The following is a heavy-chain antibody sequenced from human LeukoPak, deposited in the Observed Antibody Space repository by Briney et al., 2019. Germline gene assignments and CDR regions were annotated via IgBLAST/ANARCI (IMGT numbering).Heavy chain of an antibody. J-gene: IGHJ4*02. CDR1: GFTFSGYS. D-gene: IGHD3-3*01. CDR2: ISGSGGST. V-gene: IGHV3-23*01. Sequence: GGSLRLSCTASGFTFSGYSMNWIRQAPGKGLEWVSAISGSGGSTYYADSVKGRFTISRDNSKNTLYLQMNSLRAEDTAVYYCAAQDLPYYDFWSGYSPPRRWGQGTLVTVSS. CDR3: AAQDLPYYDFWSGYSPPRR.